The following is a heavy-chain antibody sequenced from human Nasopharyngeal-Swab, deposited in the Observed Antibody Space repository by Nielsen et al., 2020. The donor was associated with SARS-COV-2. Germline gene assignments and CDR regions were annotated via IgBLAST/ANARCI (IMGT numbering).Heavy chain of an antibody. CDR1: GFTFSSYG. D-gene: IGHD5-24*01. J-gene: IGHJ4*02. V-gene: IGHV3-30*03. CDR3: ARGRDGYNSVEDY. Sequence: GESLKISCAASGFTFSSYGMHWVSQAPGKGLEWVAVISYDGSNKYYADSVKGRFTISRDNSKNTLYLQMNSLRAEDTAVYYCARGRDGYNSVEDYWGQGTLVTVSS. CDR2: ISYDGSNK.